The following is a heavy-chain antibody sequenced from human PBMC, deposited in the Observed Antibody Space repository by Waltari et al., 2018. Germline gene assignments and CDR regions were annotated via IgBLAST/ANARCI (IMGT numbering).Heavy chain of an antibody. CDR1: GFTFSSYG. J-gene: IGHJ4*02. Sequence: QVQLVESGGGVVQPGRSLRLSCAASGFTFSSYGMLWVGQAPGKGLEWVAVIWYDGSNKYYADSVKGRFTISRDNSKNTLYLQMNSLRAEDTAVYYCARDAPTSMVRGVSYYFDYWGQGTLVTVSS. D-gene: IGHD3-10*01. CDR2: IWYDGSNK. CDR3: ARDAPTSMVRGVSYYFDY. V-gene: IGHV3-33*01.